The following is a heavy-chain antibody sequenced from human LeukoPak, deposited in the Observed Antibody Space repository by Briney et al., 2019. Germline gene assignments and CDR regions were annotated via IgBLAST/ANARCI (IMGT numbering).Heavy chain of an antibody. CDR3: AKDGLGYSSSWRWFDS. CDR1: GFTFSTYA. V-gene: IGHV3-23*01. J-gene: IGHJ5*01. D-gene: IGHD6-13*01. Sequence: PGGSLRLSCAASGFTFSTYAMSWVRQAPGKGLEWVSAISGSADSTYYADSVKGRFTISRDNSKNTLYLQMNSLRAEDTAVYYCAKDGLGYSSSWRWFDSRGQGTLVTVSS. CDR2: ISGSADST.